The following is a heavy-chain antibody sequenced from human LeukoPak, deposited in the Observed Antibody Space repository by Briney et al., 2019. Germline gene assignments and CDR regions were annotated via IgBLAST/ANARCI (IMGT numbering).Heavy chain of an antibody. CDR2: IYHSGST. Sequence: PSETLSLTCAVSGYSISSGYYWGWIRQPPGKGLEWIGSIYHSGSTYYDPSLKSRVTISVDTSKNQFSLKLSSVTAADTAVYYCAALYYDFWSGFLSEDAFDIWGQGTMVTVSS. V-gene: IGHV4-38-2*01. CDR3: AALYYDFWSGFLSEDAFDI. D-gene: IGHD3-3*01. J-gene: IGHJ3*02. CDR1: GYSISSGYY.